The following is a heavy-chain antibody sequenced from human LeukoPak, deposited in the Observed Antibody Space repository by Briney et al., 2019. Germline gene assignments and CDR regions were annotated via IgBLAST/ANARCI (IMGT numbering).Heavy chain of an antibody. V-gene: IGHV4-34*01. Sequence: SETLSLTCAVYGGSFSGYYWSWIRQPPGKGLEWIGEINHSGSTNYNPSLKSRVTISVDTSKNQFSLKLSSVTAADTAVYYCARQMVATMVRGARKTSFDPWGQGTLVTVSS. CDR1: GGSFSGYY. CDR3: ARQMVATMVRGARKTSFDP. CDR2: INHSGST. J-gene: IGHJ5*02. D-gene: IGHD3-10*01.